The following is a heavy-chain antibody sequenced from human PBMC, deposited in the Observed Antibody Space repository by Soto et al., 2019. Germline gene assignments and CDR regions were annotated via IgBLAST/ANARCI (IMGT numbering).Heavy chain of an antibody. D-gene: IGHD4-17*01. CDR1: GFTFSSYS. J-gene: IGHJ3*02. V-gene: IGHV3-21*01. CDR3: ASYGGLDAFDI. Sequence: GGSLRLSCAASGFTFSSYSMNWVRQAPGKGLEWVSSISSSSSYIYYADSVKGRFTISRDSAKNSLYLQMNSLRAEDTAVYYCASYGGLDAFDIWGQGTMVTVSS. CDR2: ISSSSSYI.